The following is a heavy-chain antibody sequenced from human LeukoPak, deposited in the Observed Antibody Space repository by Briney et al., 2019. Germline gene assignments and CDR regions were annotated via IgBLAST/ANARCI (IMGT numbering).Heavy chain of an antibody. CDR1: AYTFTDYY. J-gene: IGHJ4*02. Sequence: ASVKVSCKASAYTFTDYYVHWVRQAPGQGLEWMGRINPSSGDTNHAQNFQGRVTMTRDTSISTAYMELSRLRSDGTAVYYCATTSGYFYYWGQGTLVTVSS. V-gene: IGHV1-2*06. CDR2: INPSSGDT. D-gene: IGHD1-26*01. CDR3: ATTSGYFYY.